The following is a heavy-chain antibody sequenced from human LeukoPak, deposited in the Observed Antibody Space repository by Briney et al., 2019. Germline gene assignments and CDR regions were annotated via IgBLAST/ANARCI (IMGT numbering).Heavy chain of an antibody. D-gene: IGHD3-22*01. V-gene: IGHV3-21*01. Sequence: GRSLRLSCAASGFTFSSYSMNWVRQAPGKGLEWVSSISSSSSYIYYADSVKGRFTISRDNAKNSLCLQMNSLRAEDTAVYYCASLAYYYDTSMDVWGQGTTVTVSS. J-gene: IGHJ6*02. CDR2: ISSSSSYI. CDR1: GFTFSSYS. CDR3: ASLAYYYDTSMDV.